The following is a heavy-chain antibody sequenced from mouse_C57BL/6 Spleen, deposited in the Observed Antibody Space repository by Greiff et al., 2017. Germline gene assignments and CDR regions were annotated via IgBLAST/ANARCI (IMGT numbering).Heavy chain of an antibody. D-gene: IGHD1-1*01. CDR2: INPSSGYT. V-gene: IGHV1-4*01. Sequence: QVHVKQSGAELARPGASVKMSCKASGYTFTSYTMHWVKQRPGQGLEWIGYINPSSGYTKYNQKFKDKAKLTADKASSTAYMQLSSLTSEDSAVYYCARGITTVVSDYWGQGTTLTVSS. CDR3: ARGITTVVSDY. J-gene: IGHJ2*01. CDR1: GYTFTSYT.